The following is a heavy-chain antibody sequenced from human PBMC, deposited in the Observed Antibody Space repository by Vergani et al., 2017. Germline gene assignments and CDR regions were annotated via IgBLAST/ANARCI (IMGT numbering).Heavy chain of an antibody. V-gene: IGHV1-2*02. CDR3: ARDRPAYSSGLVIAFDI. J-gene: IGHJ3*02. D-gene: IGHD6-19*01. Sequence: QVQLVQSGAEVKKPGASVKVSCKASGYTFTGYYMHWVRQAPGQGLEWMGWINPNSGGTNYAQKFQGRVTITRDTSASTAYMELSSLRSEDTAVYYCARDRPAYSSGLVIAFDIWGQGTMVTVSS. CDR1: GYTFTGYY. CDR2: INPNSGGT.